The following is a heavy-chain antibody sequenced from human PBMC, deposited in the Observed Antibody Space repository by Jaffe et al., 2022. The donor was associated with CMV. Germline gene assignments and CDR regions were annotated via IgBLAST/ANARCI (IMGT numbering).Heavy chain of an antibody. CDR2: IYTSGGTK. CDR1: GFPFNNYE. D-gene: IGHD2-15*01. J-gene: IGHJ6*03. CDR3: ARDGRDHHFYYMDV. Sequence: EVQLVESGGGLVQPGGSLRLSCVGSGFPFNNYEINWVRQAPGQGLEWLSLIYTSGGTKFYADSVKGRFTISRDNAKNAVYLHMNSLRVEDTAVYYCARDGRDHHFYYMDVWGKGTTVTVSS. V-gene: IGHV3-48*03.